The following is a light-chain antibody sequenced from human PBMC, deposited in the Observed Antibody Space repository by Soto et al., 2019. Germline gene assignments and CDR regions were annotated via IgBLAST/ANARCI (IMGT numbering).Light chain of an antibody. CDR1: SSNIGAGYD. J-gene: IGLJ3*02. Sequence: QSVLTQPPSVSGAPGQRVTISCTWGSSNIGAGYDVHWYRQFPGTAPKLLVYGNSNRPSGISDRFSASKSGSSASLAITGLQAEDEADYYCQSYDTSLRAWVFGGGTKLTVL. CDR3: QSYDTSLRAWV. CDR2: GNS. V-gene: IGLV1-40*01.